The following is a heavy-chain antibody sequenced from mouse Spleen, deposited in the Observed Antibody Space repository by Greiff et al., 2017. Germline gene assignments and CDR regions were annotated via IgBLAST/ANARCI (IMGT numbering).Heavy chain of an antibody. CDR2: IDPSDSYT. V-gene: IGHV1-50*01. CDR3: ARGYGNYGGVY. CDR1: GYTFTSYW. J-gene: IGHJ2*01. D-gene: IGHD2-1*01. Sequence: QVQLQQPGAELVKPGASVKLSCKASGYTFTSYWMQWVKQRPGQGLEWIGEIDPSDSYTNYNQKFKGKATLTVDTSSSTAYMQLSSLTSEDSAVYYCARGYGNYGGVYWGQGTTLTVSS.